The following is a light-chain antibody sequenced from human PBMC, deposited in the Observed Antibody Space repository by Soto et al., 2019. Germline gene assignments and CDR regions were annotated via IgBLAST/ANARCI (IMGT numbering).Light chain of an antibody. CDR3: QQYFTSPPTLT. V-gene: IGKV3-20*01. CDR1: QSVSSTY. Sequence: EIVLTQSPDTLSLSPGERATFSCRASQSVSSTYLAWYQQKPGQAPRLLVYDVSTRATGIPDSFSCSGSGTGFTLTISRLEPEDVALYYCQQYFTSPPTLTFGGGTKVEIK. CDR2: DVS. J-gene: IGKJ4*01.